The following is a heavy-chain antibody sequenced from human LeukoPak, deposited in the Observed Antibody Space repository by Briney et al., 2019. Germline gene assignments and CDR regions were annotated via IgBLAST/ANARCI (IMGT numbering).Heavy chain of an antibody. D-gene: IGHD3-10*02. J-gene: IGHJ4*02. CDR2: IWYDGSNK. Sequence: GGSLRLSCAASGFTFSSYGMHWVRQAPGKGLEWVAVIWYDGSNKYYAGSVKGRFTISRDNSKNTLYLQMNSLRAEDTAVYYCARDNYYVEYYFDYWGQGTLVTVSS. CDR1: GFTFSSYG. V-gene: IGHV3-33*01. CDR3: ARDNYYVEYYFDY.